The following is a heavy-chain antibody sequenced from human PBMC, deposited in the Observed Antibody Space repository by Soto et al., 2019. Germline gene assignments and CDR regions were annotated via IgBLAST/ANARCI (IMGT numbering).Heavy chain of an antibody. Sequence: GGSLRLSCAASGFTFSSYAMSWVRQAPGKGLEWVSAISGSGGSTYYADSVKGRFTISRDNSKNTLYLQMNSLRAEDTAVYYCAKDSASGYDFGGALYYYYYYMDVWGKGTTVTVSS. CDR1: GFTFSSYA. J-gene: IGHJ6*03. CDR2: ISGSGGST. D-gene: IGHD5-12*01. CDR3: AKDSASGYDFGGALYYYYYYMDV. V-gene: IGHV3-23*01.